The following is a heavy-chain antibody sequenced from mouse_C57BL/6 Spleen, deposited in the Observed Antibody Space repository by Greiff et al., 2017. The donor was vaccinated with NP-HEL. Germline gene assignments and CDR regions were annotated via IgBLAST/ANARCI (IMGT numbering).Heavy chain of an antibody. D-gene: IGHD2-1*01. CDR2: INPNNGGT. V-gene: IGHV1-26*01. CDR3: ASSPNYDAMDY. CDR1: GYTFTDYY. Sequence: EVQLQQSGPELVKPVASVKISCKASGYTFTDYYMNWVKQSHGKSLEWIGDINPNNGGTSYNQKFKGKATLTVDKSSSTAYMELRSLTSEDSAVYYCASSPNYDAMDYWGQGTSVTVSS. J-gene: IGHJ4*01.